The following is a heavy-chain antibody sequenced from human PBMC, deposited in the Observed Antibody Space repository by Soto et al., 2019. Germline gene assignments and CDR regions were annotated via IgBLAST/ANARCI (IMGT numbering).Heavy chain of an antibody. V-gene: IGHV1-3*01. J-gene: IGHJ4*02. CDR1: GYTFTSYA. CDR3: ARVWGGLLPGIVGATTGPASYFDY. Sequence: GASVKVSCKASGYTFTSYAMHWVRQAPGQRLEWMGWINAGNGNTKYSQKFQGRVTITRDTSASTAYMELSSLRSEDTAVYYCARVWGGLLPGIVGATTGPASYFDYWGQGTLVTVSS. D-gene: IGHD1-26*01. CDR2: INAGNGNT.